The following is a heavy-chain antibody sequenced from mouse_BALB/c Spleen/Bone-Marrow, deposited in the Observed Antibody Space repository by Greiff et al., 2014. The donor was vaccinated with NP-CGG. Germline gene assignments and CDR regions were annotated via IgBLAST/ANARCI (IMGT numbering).Heavy chain of an antibody. Sequence: QVQLQQSGAELVKPGASVKMSCKASGYTFTSYWMPWVKQRPGQGLEWIGVIDPSDSYTSYNQKFKGKATLTVDTSSSTAYMQLSSLTSEDSAVYYCTRGDYDWYFDVWGAGTTVTVSS. V-gene: IGHV1S127*01. D-gene: IGHD2-4*01. CDR2: IDPSDSYT. J-gene: IGHJ1*01. CDR1: GYTFTSYW. CDR3: TRGDYDWYFDV.